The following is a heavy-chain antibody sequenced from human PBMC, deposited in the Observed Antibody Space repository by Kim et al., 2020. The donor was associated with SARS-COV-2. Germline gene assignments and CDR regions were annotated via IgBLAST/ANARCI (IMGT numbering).Heavy chain of an antibody. D-gene: IGHD3-10*01. Sequence: SETLSLTCTVSGGSISSGGYYWSWIRQHPGKGLEWIGYIYYSGSTYYNPSLKSRVTISVDTSKNQFSLKLSPVTAADTAVYYCARGFLWFGELLDWFDPWGQGTLVTVSS. V-gene: IGHV4-31*03. J-gene: IGHJ5*02. CDR1: GGSISSGGYY. CDR3: ARGFLWFGELLDWFDP. CDR2: IYYSGST.